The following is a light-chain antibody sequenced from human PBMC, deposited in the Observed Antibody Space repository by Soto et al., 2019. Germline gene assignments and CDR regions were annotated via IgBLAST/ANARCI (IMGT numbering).Light chain of an antibody. CDR1: QSLLHSNGYNY. CDR2: LGS. V-gene: IGKV2-28*01. J-gene: IGKJ4*01. Sequence: DIVMTQSPLSLPVTPGEPASISCRSSQSLLHSNGYNYLDWYLQKPGQSPQLLIYLGSNRASGVPDRLSGSGSGTDVTLKISRVEAEDVGVYYCMQALQTPQVTFGGGTKVEIK. CDR3: MQALQTPQVT.